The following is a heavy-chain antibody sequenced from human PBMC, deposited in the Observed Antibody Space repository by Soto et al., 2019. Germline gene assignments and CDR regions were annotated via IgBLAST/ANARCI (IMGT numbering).Heavy chain of an antibody. Sequence: PGGSLRLSCAASGCPFSSYSRNWVRPDTGKGLEWVSSISSSSSYIYYADSVKGRFTISRDNAKNSLYLQMNSLRAEDTAVYYCARDQGSGSSSWYYFDYWGQGTLVTVSS. J-gene: IGHJ4*02. D-gene: IGHD6-13*01. V-gene: IGHV3-21*01. CDR1: GCPFSSYS. CDR2: ISSSSSYI. CDR3: ARDQGSGSSSWYYFDY.